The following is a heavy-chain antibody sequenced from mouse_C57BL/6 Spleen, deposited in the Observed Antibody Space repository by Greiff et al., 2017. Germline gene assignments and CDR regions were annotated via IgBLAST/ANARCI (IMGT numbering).Heavy chain of an antibody. Sequence: VQLQQPGAELVKPGASVKLSCKASGYTFTSYWMHWVQQRPGQGLEWIGMIHPNSGSTNYNEKFKSKATLTVDKSSSTAYMQLSSLTSEDSAVYYVARRGYYGNFPWFAYWGQGTLVTVSA. J-gene: IGHJ3*01. CDR3: ARRGYYGNFPWFAY. CDR2: IHPNSGST. D-gene: IGHD2-1*01. V-gene: IGHV1-64*01. CDR1: GYTFTSYW.